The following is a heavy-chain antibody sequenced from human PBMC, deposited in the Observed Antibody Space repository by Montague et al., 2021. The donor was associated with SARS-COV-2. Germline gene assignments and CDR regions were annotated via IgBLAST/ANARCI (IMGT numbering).Heavy chain of an antibody. V-gene: IGHV2-70*11. CDR2: IDWDGAT. CDR1: GFSLSTHGAC. Sequence: PALVKPTQTLTLTYTVPGFSLSTHGACVTWIRQPPGGALEWLSRIDWDGATHYKPSLKTRLTLSQDTSKNHVVLTVTNVDPADTATYYCARMECDTVSSPDFWGHGIKVTASS. CDR3: ARMECDTVSSPDF. D-gene: IGHD5/OR15-5a*01. J-gene: IGHJ4*01.